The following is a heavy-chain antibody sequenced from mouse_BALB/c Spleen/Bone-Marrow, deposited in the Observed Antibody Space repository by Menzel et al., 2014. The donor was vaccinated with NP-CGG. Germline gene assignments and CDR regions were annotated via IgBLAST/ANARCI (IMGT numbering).Heavy chain of an antibody. Sequence: QVQLKQSGAELVRPGASVKLSCKASGYTFTSYWINWVMQRPGQGLEWIGNIYPSDSYTNYNQKFKDKATLTVDKSSSTAYMQLSSPTSEDSAVYYCTRPGYFYGSGPYAMDYWGQGTSVTVSS. CDR3: TRPGYFYGSGPYAMDY. J-gene: IGHJ4*01. D-gene: IGHD1-1*01. V-gene: IGHV1-69*02. CDR2: IYPSDSYT. CDR1: GYTFTSYW.